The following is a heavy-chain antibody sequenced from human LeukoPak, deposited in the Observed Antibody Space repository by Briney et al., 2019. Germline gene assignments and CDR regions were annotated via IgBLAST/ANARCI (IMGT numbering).Heavy chain of an antibody. J-gene: IGHJ4*02. CDR1: GFTFISYW. V-gene: IGHV3-7*01. CDR3: ARVMRTISGVVTFDY. CDR2: IKQDGSEK. D-gene: IGHD3-3*01. Sequence: PGGSLRLSCAASGFTFISYWMSWVRQAPGKGLEWVANIKQDGSEKYYVDSVKGRFTISRDNAKSSLYLQINSLRAEDTAVYYCARVMRTISGVVTFDYWGQGTLVTVSS.